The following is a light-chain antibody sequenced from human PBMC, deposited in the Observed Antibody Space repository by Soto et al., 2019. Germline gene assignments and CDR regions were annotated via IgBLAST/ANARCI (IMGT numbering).Light chain of an antibody. CDR3: QQYEAVVT. V-gene: IGKV3-20*01. CDR1: QSVISNY. J-gene: IGKJ1*01. CDR2: GAS. Sequence: EIVLTQSPGTLSLSPGERASLSCRASQSVISNYLAWYQQKPGQAPRLLIYGASTRATGIPARFSGSGSGTDFTLTISRLEPEDVAVYYCQQYEAVVTFGQGTKVDIK.